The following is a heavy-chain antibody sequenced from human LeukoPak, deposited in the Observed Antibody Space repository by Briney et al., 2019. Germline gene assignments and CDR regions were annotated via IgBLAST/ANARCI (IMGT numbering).Heavy chain of an antibody. Sequence: ASVKVSCKASRYTFTDYYMHWVRQAPGQGLEWMGIINPSGGSTSYAQKFQGRVTMTRDTSTSTVYMELSSLRSEDTAVYYCARAIPSSAGAYGMDVWGQGTTVTVS. CDR3: ARAIPSSAGAYGMDV. J-gene: IGHJ6*02. CDR1: RYTFTDYY. D-gene: IGHD3-10*01. CDR2: INPSGGST. V-gene: IGHV1-46*01.